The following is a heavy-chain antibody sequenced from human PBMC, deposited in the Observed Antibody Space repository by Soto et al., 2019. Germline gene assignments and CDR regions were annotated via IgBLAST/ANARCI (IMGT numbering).Heavy chain of an antibody. CDR1: GFTFSSYG. J-gene: IGHJ4*02. D-gene: IGHD2-15*01. CDR3: AKDVVRYCSGGSCQYFDY. V-gene: IGHV3-30*18. Sequence: GGSLRLSCAASGFTFSSYGMHWVRQAPGKGLEWVAVISYDGSNKYYADSVKGRFTISRDNSKNTLYLQMNSLRAEDTAVYYCAKDVVRYCSGGSCQYFDYWGQGTLVTVSS. CDR2: ISYDGSNK.